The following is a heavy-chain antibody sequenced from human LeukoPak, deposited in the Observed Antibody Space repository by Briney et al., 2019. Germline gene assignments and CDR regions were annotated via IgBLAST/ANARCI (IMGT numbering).Heavy chain of an antibody. J-gene: IGHJ4*02. CDR2: ISSSSSYI. CDR3: ARDGGIVGANKQGGLDY. CDR1: GFTFNTYN. Sequence: GGSLRLSCAGSGFTFNTYNMNWVRQAPGKGLEWVSSISSSSSYIYYADSVKGRFTISRDNAKNSLYLQMNSLRAEDTAVYYCARDGGIVGANKQGGLDYWGQGTLVTVSS. D-gene: IGHD1-26*01. V-gene: IGHV3-21*01.